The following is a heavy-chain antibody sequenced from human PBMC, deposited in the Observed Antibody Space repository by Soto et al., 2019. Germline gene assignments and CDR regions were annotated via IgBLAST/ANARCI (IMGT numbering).Heavy chain of an antibody. D-gene: IGHD2-8*01. J-gene: IGHJ3*02. CDR2: IKEDGSEK. CDR1: QLTFSPYY. Sequence: EGQLVESGGGLVQPGGSLRLSCAASQLTFSPYYMNWVRQAPGKGLEWVAHIKEDGSEKFYVDSVKGRFTISRDTAHNLLFLQMNSLRVEDTAVYYCARSQWRASDIWGQGTMVTVSS. CDR3: ARSQWRASDI. V-gene: IGHV3-7*01.